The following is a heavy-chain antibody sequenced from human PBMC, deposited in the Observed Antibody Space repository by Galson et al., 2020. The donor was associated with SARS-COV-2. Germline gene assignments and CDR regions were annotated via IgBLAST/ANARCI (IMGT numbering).Heavy chain of an antibody. CDR1: GFTFDDYA. J-gene: IGHJ4*02. CDR3: ATYYDALDY. CDR2: ISWNSGSI. Sequence: GGSLRLSCAASGFTFDDYAMHWVRQAPGKGLEWVSGISWNSGSIGYADSVKGRFTISRDNAKNSLYLQMNSLRAEDTALYYCATYYDALDYWGQGTLVTVSS. D-gene: IGHD3-22*01. V-gene: IGHV3-9*01.